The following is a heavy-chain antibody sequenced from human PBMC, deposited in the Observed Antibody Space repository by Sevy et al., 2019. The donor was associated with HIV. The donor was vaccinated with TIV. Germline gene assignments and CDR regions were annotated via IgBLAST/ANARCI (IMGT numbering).Heavy chain of an antibody. CDR2: IWYDGSNK. Sequence: GGSLRLSCAASGFTFSSYGMHWVRQAPGKGLEWVAVIWYDGSNKYYAYSVKGRFSISRDNSKNTLYLQMNSLRAEDTAVYYCARDLLDSYYYYYYFGMDVWGQGTTVTVSS. V-gene: IGHV3-33*01. CDR3: ARDLLDSYYYYYYFGMDV. J-gene: IGHJ6*02. CDR1: GFTFSSYG. D-gene: IGHD3-10*01.